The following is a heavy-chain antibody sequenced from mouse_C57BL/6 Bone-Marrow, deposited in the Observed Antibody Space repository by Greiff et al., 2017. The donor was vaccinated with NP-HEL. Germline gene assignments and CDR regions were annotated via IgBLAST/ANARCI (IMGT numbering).Heavy chain of an antibody. CDR1: GYTFTSYW. D-gene: IGHD2-2*01. V-gene: IGHV1-50*01. J-gene: IGHJ1*03. CDR3: ARESYGYDGYVDV. Sequence: QVQLQQPGAELVKPGASVKLSCKASGYTFTSYWMQWVKQRPGQGLEWIGEIDPSDSYTTYNQKFKGKATLTVDTSSSTAYMQLSSLTSEDSAVYYCARESYGYDGYVDVWGTGTTVTVTS. CDR2: IDPSDSYT.